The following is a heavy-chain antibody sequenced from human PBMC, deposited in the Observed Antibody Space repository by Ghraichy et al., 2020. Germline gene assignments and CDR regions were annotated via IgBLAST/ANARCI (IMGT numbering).Heavy chain of an antibody. CDR3: ATGWIPDN. Sequence: GGSLRLSCVGSGFTFSNAWMSWVRQAPGKGLEWVGRIKSKVDGETTHYAAPVKGRFTISRDDSQNMVYLQMNSLKIEDTAVYYCATGWIPDNWGQGTLVTVSS. CDR1: GFTFSNAW. V-gene: IGHV3-15*01. D-gene: IGHD2-2*03. J-gene: IGHJ4*02. CDR2: IKSKVDGETT.